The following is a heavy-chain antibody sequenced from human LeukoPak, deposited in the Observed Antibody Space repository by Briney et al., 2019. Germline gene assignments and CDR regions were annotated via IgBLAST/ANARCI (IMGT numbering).Heavy chain of an antibody. CDR1: GGSISSSSYY. CDR3: ARGDPLRGIDY. J-gene: IGHJ4*02. V-gene: IGHV4-61*02. D-gene: IGHD4-17*01. Sequence: SETLSLTCTVSGGSISSSSYYWSWIRQPAGKGLEWIGRIYTSGSTNYNPSLKSRVTISVDTSKNQFSLKLSSVTAADTAVYYCARGDPLRGIDYWGQGTLVTVSS. CDR2: IYTSGST.